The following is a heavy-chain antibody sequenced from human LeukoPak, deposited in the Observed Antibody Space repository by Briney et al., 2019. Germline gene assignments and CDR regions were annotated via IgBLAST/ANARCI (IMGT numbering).Heavy chain of an antibody. CDR2: ISSSSSYT. CDR3: ARDQRLGELSFYYYYGMDV. D-gene: IGHD3-16*02. V-gene: IGHV3-11*06. CDR1: GFTFSDYY. J-gene: IGHJ6*04. Sequence: GGSLRLSCAASGFTFSDYYMSWIRQAPGKGLEWVSYISSSSSYTNYADSVKGRFTISRDNAKNSLYLQMNSLRAEDTAVYHCARDQRLGELSFYYYYGMDVWGKGTTVTVSS.